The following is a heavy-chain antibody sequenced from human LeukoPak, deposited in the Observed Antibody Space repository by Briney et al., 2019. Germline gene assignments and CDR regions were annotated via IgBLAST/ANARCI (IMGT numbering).Heavy chain of an antibody. Sequence: GGSLTLSCAASGFTFSSYEMNWVRQAPGKGLEWVSQISSSGGSIYYADSVEGRFTISSDNTKNSLYLQMNSLRAEDTAVYYCARRFDLWGQGTMVTVSS. CDR2: ISSSGGSI. CDR3: ARRFDL. V-gene: IGHV3-48*03. CDR1: GFTFSSYE. J-gene: IGHJ3*01.